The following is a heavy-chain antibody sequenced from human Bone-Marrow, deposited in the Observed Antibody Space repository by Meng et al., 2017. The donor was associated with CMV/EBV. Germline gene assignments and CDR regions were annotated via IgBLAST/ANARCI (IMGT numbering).Heavy chain of an antibody. J-gene: IGHJ6*02. CDR1: GYSFTSYW. V-gene: IGHV5-51*01. Sequence: GESLKISCKGSGYSFTSYWIGWVRQMPGKGLEWMGIIYPGDSDTRYSPSFQGQVTISADKSISTAYLQWSSLKASDTAMYYCARWLYGSSWYHGMDVWGQGTTVTVPS. CDR2: IYPGDSDT. D-gene: IGHD6-13*01. CDR3: ARWLYGSSWYHGMDV.